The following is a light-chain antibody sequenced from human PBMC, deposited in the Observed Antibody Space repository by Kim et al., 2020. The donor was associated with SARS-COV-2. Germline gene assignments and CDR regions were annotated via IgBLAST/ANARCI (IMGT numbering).Light chain of an antibody. Sequence: DVVMTQSPLSLPVTLGQPASISCRSSQSLVYKDGDTYLNWFQQRPGQSPRRLIYKVSNRDSGVPDRFSGTESGTDFTLKISRVEADDVAVYYCMQGTHWPYTFGQGTKVDIK. J-gene: IGKJ2*01. CDR3: MQGTHWPYT. CDR1: QSLVYKDGDTY. V-gene: IGKV2-30*01. CDR2: KVS.